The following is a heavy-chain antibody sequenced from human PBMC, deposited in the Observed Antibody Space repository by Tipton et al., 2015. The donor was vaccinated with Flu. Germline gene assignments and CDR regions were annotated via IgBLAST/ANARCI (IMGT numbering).Heavy chain of an antibody. CDR2: IYTSGST. J-gene: IGHJ4*02. D-gene: IGHD6-19*01. Sequence: TLSLTCTVSGGSISSGSYYWSWIRQPAGKGLEWIGRIYTSGSTNYNTPLKSRVTISVDTSKNQFSLKLSSVTAADTAVYYCARGRAVAGFRGFDYWGQGTLVTVSS. V-gene: IGHV4-61*02. CDR3: ARGRAVAGFRGFDY. CDR1: GGSISSGSYY.